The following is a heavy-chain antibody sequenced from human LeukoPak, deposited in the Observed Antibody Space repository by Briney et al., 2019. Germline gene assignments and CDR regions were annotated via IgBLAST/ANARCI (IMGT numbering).Heavy chain of an antibody. CDR1: GYTSTSYG. Sequence: ASVKVSCKASGYTSTSYGISWVRQAPGQGLEWMGWISAYNGNTNYAQKLQGRVTMTTDTSTSTAYMELRSLRSDDTAVYYCARAVYYDSSGQYYFDYWGQGTLVTVSS. V-gene: IGHV1-18*01. D-gene: IGHD3-22*01. CDR2: ISAYNGNT. CDR3: ARAVYYDSSGQYYFDY. J-gene: IGHJ4*02.